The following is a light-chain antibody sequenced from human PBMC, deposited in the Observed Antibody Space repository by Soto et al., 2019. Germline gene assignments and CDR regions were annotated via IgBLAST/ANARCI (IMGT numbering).Light chain of an antibody. CDR3: QQYSASPRT. V-gene: IGKV3-20*01. CDR2: SAS. Sequence: PGERATLSCRASRTVDGNYLAWYHQKPGQPPRLLIHSASTRAPGIPDRFSARGAGTDFTLTISRLEPEDSAVYYCQQYSASPRTFGPGTKVEIK. CDR1: RTVDGNY. J-gene: IGKJ1*01.